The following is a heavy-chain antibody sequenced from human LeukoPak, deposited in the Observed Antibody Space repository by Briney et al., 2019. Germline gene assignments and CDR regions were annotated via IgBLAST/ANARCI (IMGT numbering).Heavy chain of an antibody. D-gene: IGHD3-22*01. CDR2: INWNGGST. CDR3: ARDPNYYDSSGYSFYDY. V-gene: IGHV3-20*04. J-gene: IGHJ4*02. Sequence: GSLRLSCAASGFTFDDYGMSWVRQAPGKGLEWVSGINWNGGSTGYADSVKGRFTISRDNAKNSLYLQMNSLRAEDTALYYCARDPNYYDSSGYSFYDYWGQGTLVTVSS. CDR1: GFTFDDYG.